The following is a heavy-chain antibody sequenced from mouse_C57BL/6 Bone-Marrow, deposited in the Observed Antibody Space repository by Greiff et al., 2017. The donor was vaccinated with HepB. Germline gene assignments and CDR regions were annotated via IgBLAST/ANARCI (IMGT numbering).Heavy chain of an antibody. CDR2: ISSGSSTI. Sequence: EVKLMESGGGLVKPGGSLKLSCAASGFTFSHYGMHWVRQAPEKGLEWVAYISSGSSTIYYADTVKGRFTISRDNAKNTLFLQMTSLRSEDTAMYYCASPAYYSKAWFAYWGQGTLVTVSA. J-gene: IGHJ3*01. V-gene: IGHV5-17*01. CDR1: GFTFSHYG. CDR3: ASPAYYSKAWFAY. D-gene: IGHD2-5*01.